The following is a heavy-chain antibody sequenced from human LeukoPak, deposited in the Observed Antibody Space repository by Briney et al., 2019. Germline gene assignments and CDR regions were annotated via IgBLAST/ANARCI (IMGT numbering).Heavy chain of an antibody. CDR2: INPSGGST. CDR1: GYTFTSXY. Sequence: XGYTFTSXYXXXXRXAXXQGLEWMGIINPSGGSTSYAQKFQGRVTMTRDTSTSTVYMELSSLRSEDTAVHYCARGVPLVWGQGTLVTVSS. V-gene: IGHV1-46*01. CDR3: ARGVPLV. D-gene: IGHD2-15*01. J-gene: IGHJ4*02.